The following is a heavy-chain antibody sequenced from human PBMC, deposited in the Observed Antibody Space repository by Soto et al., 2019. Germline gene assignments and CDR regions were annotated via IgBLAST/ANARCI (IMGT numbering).Heavy chain of an antibody. Sequence: QLQLQESGPGLVKPSETLSLTCTVSGGSISSSTYYWGWIRQPPGKGLEWIGSIYYSGSTYYNPSLKSRVAISVDTSKIQFSLKLTSVTAADTAVYFCARHSYYYVSGSLGAFDIWGQGTMVTVSS. CDR1: GGSISSSTYY. CDR3: ARHSYYYVSGSLGAFDI. V-gene: IGHV4-39*01. J-gene: IGHJ3*02. D-gene: IGHD3-10*01. CDR2: IYYSGST.